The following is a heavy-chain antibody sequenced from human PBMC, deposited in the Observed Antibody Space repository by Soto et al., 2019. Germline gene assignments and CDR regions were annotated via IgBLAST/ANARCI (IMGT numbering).Heavy chain of an antibody. CDR3: ARGPRSTSTGTGAF. CDR2: INDDGSST. D-gene: IGHD1-1*01. Sequence: EVQLVESGGGLLQPGGSLRLSCAASGFTFSMYWMHWVRQVPGKGPEWVSRINDDGSSTNYADSVKGRFTIPRDNAKNTLYLQMNALRAEDTAVYYCARGPRSTSTGTGAFWGQGTLVTVSS. V-gene: IGHV3-74*01. CDR1: GFTFSMYW. J-gene: IGHJ4*02.